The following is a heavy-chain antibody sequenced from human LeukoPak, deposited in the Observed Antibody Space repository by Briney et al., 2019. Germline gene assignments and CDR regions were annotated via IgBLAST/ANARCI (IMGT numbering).Heavy chain of an antibody. CDR1: GFTFSNYW. J-gene: IGHJ4*02. V-gene: IGHV3-7*01. CDR2: IKQDGNEK. CDR3: ARNEPHYDFWSGSYTRNFDY. Sequence: GGSLRLSCAASGFTFSNYWMSWVRQAPGKGLEWVANIKQDGNEKYYVDSVKGRFTISRDNAKNSLYLQMNSLRAEDTAVYYCARNEPHYDFWSGSYTRNFDYWGQGTLVTVSS. D-gene: IGHD3-3*01.